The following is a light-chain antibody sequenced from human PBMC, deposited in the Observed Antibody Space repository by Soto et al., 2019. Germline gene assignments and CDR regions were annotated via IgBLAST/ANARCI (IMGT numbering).Light chain of an antibody. CDR2: GNS. CDR1: SSNIGAGYD. V-gene: IGLV1-40*01. CDR3: QSYDTSLSGVV. J-gene: IGLJ2*01. Sequence: QPVLTQPPSVSGAPGQRVTISCTGSSSNIGAGYDVHWYQQLPGTAPKLLIYGNSNRPSGVPDRFSGSKSGTSASLAITGLRAEDEADYYCQSYDTSLSGVVFGGGTKLTVL.